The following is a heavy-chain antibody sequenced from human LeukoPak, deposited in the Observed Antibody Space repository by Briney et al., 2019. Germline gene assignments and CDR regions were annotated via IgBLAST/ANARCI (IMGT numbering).Heavy chain of an antibody. Sequence: GGSLRLSCAASGFTFSSYWMSWVRQAPGKGLEWVANIKQDGSEKYYVDSVKGRFTIPRDNAKNSLYLQMSDLRAEDTSVYYCARDYNYCSSGRCYDAFDIWGQGTMVTVSS. V-gene: IGHV3-7*01. D-gene: IGHD2-2*01. CDR1: GFTFSSYW. CDR3: ARDYNYCSSGRCYDAFDI. J-gene: IGHJ3*02. CDR2: IKQDGSEK.